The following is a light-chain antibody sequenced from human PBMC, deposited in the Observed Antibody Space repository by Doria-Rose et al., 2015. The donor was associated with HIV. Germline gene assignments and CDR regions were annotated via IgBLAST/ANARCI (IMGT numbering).Light chain of an antibody. V-gene: IGKV3-20*01. J-gene: IGKJ2*01. CDR1: QSVRSNS. CDR3: QHYGNSPLYT. Sequence: ANLSCRASQSVRSNSLTWYQQRPGQAPRLLIYGASNRAIGIPDRFSGSGSGTDFTLTISRLEPEDFAVYYCQHYGNSPLYTFGQGTKLDIK. CDR2: GAS.